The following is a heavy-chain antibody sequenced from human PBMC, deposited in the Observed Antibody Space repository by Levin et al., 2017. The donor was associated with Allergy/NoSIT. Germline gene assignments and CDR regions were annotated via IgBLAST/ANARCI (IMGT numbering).Heavy chain of an antibody. V-gene: IGHV3-21*01. D-gene: IGHD4-17*01. Sequence: GGSLRLSCAASGFTFSKYSMNWVRQAPGKGLEWVSAVTSSSSYTYYADSVKGRFTISRDNAKNSLSLQMNSLRAEDTAVYYCVRGDDYGDWDYWGQGTLVTVSS. CDR3: VRGDDYGDWDY. CDR2: VTSSSSYT. CDR1: GFTFSKYS. J-gene: IGHJ4*02.